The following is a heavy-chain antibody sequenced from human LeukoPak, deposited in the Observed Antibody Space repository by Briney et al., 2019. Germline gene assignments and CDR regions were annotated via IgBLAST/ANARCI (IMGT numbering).Heavy chain of an antibody. J-gene: IGHJ3*01. CDR1: GFTFSSFA. V-gene: IGHV3-23*01. CDR3: AKDRSCTGSSCNVGS. D-gene: IGHD2-2*01. CDR2: ISGSGGST. Sequence: GGSLRLPCAASGFTFSSFAMSCVRQAPGKGLEWVSAISGSGGSTYYADSVKGRFTISRDNSKNTLFLQMNSLRAEDTAVYYCAKDRSCTGSSCNVGSWGQGTMVTVSS.